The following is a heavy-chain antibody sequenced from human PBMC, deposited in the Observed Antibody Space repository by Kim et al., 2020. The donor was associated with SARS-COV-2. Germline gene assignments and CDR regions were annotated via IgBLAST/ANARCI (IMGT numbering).Heavy chain of an antibody. CDR3: ARRNYGYPFGY. J-gene: IGHJ4*02. Sequence: SETLSLTCTVSGDSINSYYWSWIRQTPGKGLEWIGYIYNSGSTNYNPSLKSRVTISVDTSKNQFSLKLSSVTAADTAVYYCARRNYGYPFGYWGQGTLVT. CDR1: GDSINSYY. D-gene: IGHD5-18*01. CDR2: IYNSGST. V-gene: IGHV4-4*09.